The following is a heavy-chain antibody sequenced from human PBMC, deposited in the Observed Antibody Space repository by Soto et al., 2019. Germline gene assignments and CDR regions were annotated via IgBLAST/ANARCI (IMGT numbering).Heavy chain of an antibody. D-gene: IGHD6-6*01. CDR3: AREGRSSQRGYMDV. Sequence: QVQLVQSGAEVKKPGSSVKVSCKASGGTFSSYTISWVRQAPGQGLEWMRRIIPIHGIENYAVKFQGRVTITADKSTSTASMELSSLRSENTPVYYCAREGRSSQRGYMDVWGKGTTATVSS. CDR2: IIPIHGIE. J-gene: IGHJ6*03. V-gene: IGHV1-69*08. CDR1: GGTFSSYT.